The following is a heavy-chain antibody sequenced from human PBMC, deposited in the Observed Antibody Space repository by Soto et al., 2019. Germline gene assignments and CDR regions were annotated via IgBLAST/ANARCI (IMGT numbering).Heavy chain of an antibody. J-gene: IGHJ4*02. CDR1: GYTFTNHH. CDR3: ARDRGIAADPFDY. D-gene: IGHD6-13*01. V-gene: IGHV1-46*01. Sequence: ASVKVSCKASGYTFTNHHMHWVRQVPGEGLEWMGMINPRGGGTNYAQKFQGRVTITADKSTSTAYMELSSLRSEDTAVYYCARDRGIAADPFDYWGQGTLVTVSS. CDR2: INPRGGGT.